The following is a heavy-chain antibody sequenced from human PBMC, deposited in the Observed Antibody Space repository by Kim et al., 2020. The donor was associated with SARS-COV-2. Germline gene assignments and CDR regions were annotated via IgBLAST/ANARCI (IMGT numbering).Heavy chain of an antibody. CDR3: ARDTYRFFDL. CDR2: EK. J-gene: IGHJ2*01. V-gene: IGHV3-7*01. D-gene: IGHD2-21*01. Sequence: EKDYVDSVKGRFTNSKDNARNSLFLQMNSLRAEDTAVYYCARDTYRFFDLWGRGTLVTVS.